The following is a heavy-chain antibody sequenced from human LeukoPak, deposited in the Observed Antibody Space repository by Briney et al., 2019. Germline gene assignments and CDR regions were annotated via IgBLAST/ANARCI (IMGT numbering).Heavy chain of an antibody. Sequence: PGGSPRLSCAGSGFIFSSYAMHWVRQAPGKGLEWVAVISYDGNTRFYADSVKGRFTISRDNSKNTVFLQMNSLRAEDTAVYYCTRELQIVGSSPLDYWGQGTLVTVSS. V-gene: IGHV3-30*01. CDR1: GFIFSSYA. CDR2: ISYDGNTR. J-gene: IGHJ4*02. D-gene: IGHD1-26*01. CDR3: TRELQIVGSSPLDY.